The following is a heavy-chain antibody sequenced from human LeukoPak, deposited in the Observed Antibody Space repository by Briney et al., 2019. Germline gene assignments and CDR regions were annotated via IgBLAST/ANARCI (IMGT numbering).Heavy chain of an antibody. Sequence: SETLSLTCTVSGGSISSNFWSWFRQPPGKGLEWIGYIYYSGTTSYNASLKSRVTMSVDTSKNQFSLNLNSVTAADTAVYYCARGLRVGNTGYYFDYWGQGNVVTVSS. J-gene: IGHJ4*02. CDR3: ARGLRVGNTGYYFDY. V-gene: IGHV4-59*01. D-gene: IGHD1-26*01. CDR2: IYYSGTT. CDR1: GGSISSNF.